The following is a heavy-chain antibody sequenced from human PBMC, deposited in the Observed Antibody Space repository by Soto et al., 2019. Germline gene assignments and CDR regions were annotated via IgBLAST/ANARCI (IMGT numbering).Heavy chain of an antibody. CDR1: GGFISSYY. V-gene: IGHV4-59*01. Sequence: SETLSLTCTVSGGFISSYYWSWILQPPGKGLEWIGYVYFTGSTNYNPSLKSRVSISVDTSKNEFSLNLSSVTAADTAVYYCARGLAAFCSGGSCYFPDYSGQGALVTVSS. CDR3: ARGLAAFCSGGSCYFPDY. J-gene: IGHJ4*02. D-gene: IGHD2-15*01. CDR2: VYFTGST.